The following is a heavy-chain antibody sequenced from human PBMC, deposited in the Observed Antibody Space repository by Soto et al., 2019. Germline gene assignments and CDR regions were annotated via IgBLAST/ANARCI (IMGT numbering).Heavy chain of an antibody. CDR2: IIPIFGTA. Sequence: SVKVSCKASGGTFSSYAISWVRQAPGQGLEWMGGIIPIFGTANYAQKFQGRVTITADESTSTAYMELSSLRSEDTAVYYCAKDMAGRPNYGMDVWGQGTTVTVSS. J-gene: IGHJ6*02. D-gene: IGHD6-6*01. CDR3: AKDMAGRPNYGMDV. V-gene: IGHV1-69*13. CDR1: GGTFSSYA.